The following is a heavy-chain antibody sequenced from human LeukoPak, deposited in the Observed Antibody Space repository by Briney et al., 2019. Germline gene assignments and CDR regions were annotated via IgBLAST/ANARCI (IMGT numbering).Heavy chain of an antibody. CDR3: ARDPARLYCSSTSCSYYGMDV. Sequence: SETLSLTCTVSGDSISGYYWSWIRQPPGKGLEWIGYIYYSGSTNYNPSLKSRVTISVDTSKNQFSLKLSSVTAADTAVYYCARDPARLYCSSTSCSYYGMDVWGQGTTVTVSS. CDR1: GDSISGYY. J-gene: IGHJ6*02. D-gene: IGHD2-2*01. CDR2: IYYSGST. V-gene: IGHV4-59*01.